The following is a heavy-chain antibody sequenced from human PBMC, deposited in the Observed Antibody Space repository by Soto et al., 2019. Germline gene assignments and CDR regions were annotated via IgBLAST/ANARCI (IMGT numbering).Heavy chain of an antibody. D-gene: IGHD4-17*01. V-gene: IGHV3-53*01. Sequence: PGWSLRLSCAASGFSVSAKYMIWVRQAPGKGLEWVSVIYLGGYTNHADPVKGRFTISGDNVKNTVSLQMSSLRAEDTAVYYCAASVTTPGGFDVWGQGTEVTVSS. CDR2: IYLGGYT. J-gene: IGHJ3*01. CDR1: GFSVSAKY. CDR3: AASVTTPGGFDV.